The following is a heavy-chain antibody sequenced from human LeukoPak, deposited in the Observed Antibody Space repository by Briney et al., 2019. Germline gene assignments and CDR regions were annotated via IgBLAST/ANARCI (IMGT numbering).Heavy chain of an antibody. CDR1: GNSFTHYY. CDR3: ARPTVTAGWYFDL. J-gene: IGHJ2*01. CDR2: IDPNSGGT. D-gene: IGHD4-17*01. V-gene: IGHV1-2*02. Sequence: ASVKVSCKAPGNSFTHYYLHWVQQAPGQGLEWVGWIDPNSGGTTYAQKIQGRVTMTRDTSISTAYMELSSLKSDDTAIYYCARPTVTAGWYFDLWGRGTLVTVSS.